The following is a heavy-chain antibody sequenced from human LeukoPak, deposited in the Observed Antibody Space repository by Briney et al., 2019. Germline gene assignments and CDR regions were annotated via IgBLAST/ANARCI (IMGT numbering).Heavy chain of an antibody. J-gene: IGHJ4*02. CDR2: INHSGST. D-gene: IGHD6-6*01. V-gene: IGHV4-34*01. CDR1: DFSFNKDW. Sequence: PGGSLRLSCAASDFSFNKDWMNWVRQAPGKGLEWIGEINHSGSTNYNPSLKSRVTISVDTSKNQFSLKLSSVTAADTAVYYCARGRGTARPGYYFDYWGQGTLVTVSS. CDR3: ARGRGTARPGYYFDY.